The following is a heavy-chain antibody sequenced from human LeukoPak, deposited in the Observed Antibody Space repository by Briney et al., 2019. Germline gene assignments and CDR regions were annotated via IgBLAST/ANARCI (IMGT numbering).Heavy chain of an antibody. V-gene: IGHV4-38-2*01. CDR2: IYHSGST. J-gene: IGHJ3*02. D-gene: IGHD1-26*01. CDR1: GYSISSGYY. Sequence: SETLSLTCAVFGYSISSGYYWGWIRQPPGKGLEWIGSIYHSGSTYYNPSLKSRVTISVDTSKNQFSLKLSSVTAADTAVYYCARGVGANDDAFDIWGQGTMVTVSS. CDR3: ARGVGANDDAFDI.